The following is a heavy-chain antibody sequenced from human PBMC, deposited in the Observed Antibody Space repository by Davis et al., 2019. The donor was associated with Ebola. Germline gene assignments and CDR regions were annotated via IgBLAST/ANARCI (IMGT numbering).Heavy chain of an antibody. J-gene: IGHJ4*02. Sequence: PGGSLRLSCAASGFTFSSYAMSWVRQAPGKGLEWVSAISGSGGSTYYADSVKGRLTISRDNSKNTLYLQMNSLRAEDTAVYYCAKLGTLAVVAATPPDYWGQGTLVTVSS. CDR1: GFTFSSYA. V-gene: IGHV3-23*01. D-gene: IGHD2-15*01. CDR2: ISGSGGST. CDR3: AKLGTLAVVAATPPDY.